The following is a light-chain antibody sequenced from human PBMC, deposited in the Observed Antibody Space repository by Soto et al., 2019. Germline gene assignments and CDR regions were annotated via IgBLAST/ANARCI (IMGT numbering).Light chain of an antibody. CDR1: SSNIGNNY. Sequence: QSVLTQPPSVSAAPGQTVTISCSGSSSNIGNNYVSSYQQLPGTAPQLLIYENNKRPSGIPDRFSGAKSGTSATLGITGLQTGDEADYYCGTWDSSLSAVVFGGGTKLTVL. V-gene: IGLV1-51*02. CDR3: GTWDSSLSAVV. CDR2: ENN. J-gene: IGLJ2*01.